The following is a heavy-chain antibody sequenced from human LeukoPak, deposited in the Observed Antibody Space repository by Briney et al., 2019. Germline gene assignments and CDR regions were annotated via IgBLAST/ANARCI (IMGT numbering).Heavy chain of an antibody. J-gene: IGHJ4*02. Sequence: GGSLRLSYAASGFTFSSYAMSWVRQAPGKGLEWVANIKQDGSEKYYVDSVKGRFTISRDNAKNSLYLQMNSLRADDTAVYYCAREQGAVAGDYWGQGTLVTVSS. CDR1: GFTFSSYA. V-gene: IGHV3-7*01. D-gene: IGHD6-19*01. CDR2: IKQDGSEK. CDR3: AREQGAVAGDY.